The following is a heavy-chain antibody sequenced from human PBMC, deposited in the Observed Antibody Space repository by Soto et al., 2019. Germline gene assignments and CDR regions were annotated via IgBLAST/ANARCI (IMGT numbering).Heavy chain of an antibody. CDR3: ATLPVKTAAGPKERF. D-gene: IGHD1-26*01. J-gene: IGHJ4*02. CDR2: ISSAGTSI. CDR1: GFTFNTYS. V-gene: IGHV3-48*02. Sequence: PGGSLRLSCAASGFTFNTYSMNWVRQAPGKGLEWISHISSAGTSIYYADSVKGRFTISRDNAKNSLNLQMNSLRDEDTALYFCATLPVKTAAGPKERFWGRGTLVTVSS.